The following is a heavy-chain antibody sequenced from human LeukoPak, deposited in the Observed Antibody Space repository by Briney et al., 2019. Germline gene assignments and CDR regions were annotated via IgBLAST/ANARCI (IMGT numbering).Heavy chain of an antibody. CDR3: AKARHYDFWSGYCFDY. J-gene: IGHJ4*02. Sequence: PGGSLRLSCAASDFTVSSNYMSWVRQAPGKGLEWVAIIYAGGTTYYADSVKGRFTISRDNSKNTLYLQMNSLRAEDTAVYYCAKARHYDFWSGYCFDYWGQGTLVTVSS. CDR2: IYAGGTT. D-gene: IGHD3-3*01. V-gene: IGHV3-53*01. CDR1: DFTVSSNY.